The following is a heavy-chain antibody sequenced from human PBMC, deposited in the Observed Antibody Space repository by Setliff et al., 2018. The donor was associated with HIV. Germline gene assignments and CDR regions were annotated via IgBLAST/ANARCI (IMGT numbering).Heavy chain of an antibody. CDR2: IYSTGNT. D-gene: IGHD1-1*01. J-gene: IGHJ6*03. CDR1: GGSMPGQY. V-gene: IGHV4-59*11. Sequence: LSLTCTVSGGSMPGQYWSWIRQPPGQGLEWIGYIYSTGNTYYSPSLKSRVTISIDTSKNQFSLKLTSVTAADTAVYYCARLEPNYYYYYMDVWGKGTMVTVSS. CDR3: ARLEPNYYYYYMDV.